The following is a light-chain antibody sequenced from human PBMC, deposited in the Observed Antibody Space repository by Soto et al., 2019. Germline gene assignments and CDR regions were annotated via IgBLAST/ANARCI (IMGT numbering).Light chain of an antibody. CDR2: TDY. V-gene: IGLV1-44*01. CDR3: ASWDDSLSGGV. Sequence: QPVLTQPPSASGTPGQRVGISCSGSNSNIGTYTVNWYQQLPGTAPRLLIYTDYQRPSGVPDRFSGSKSGTSASLAISGLQSEDEADYYCASWDDSLSGGVFGGGTQLTVL. CDR1: NSNIGTYT. J-gene: IGLJ3*02.